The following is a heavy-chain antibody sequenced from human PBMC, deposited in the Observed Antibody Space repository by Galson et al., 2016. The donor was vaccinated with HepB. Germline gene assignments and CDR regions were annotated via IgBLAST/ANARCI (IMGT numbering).Heavy chain of an antibody. V-gene: IGHV5-51*01. CDR1: GYSYTSYW. CDR3: ALRDPVSRGTLIF. J-gene: IGHJ4*02. CDR2: IWPDDSDT. D-gene: IGHD3-10*01. Sequence: QSGAEVKKPGEALKISCKGPGYSYTSYWIGWVRQMPGKGLEWMGIIWPDDSDTRYSPPFQGQITISADKSISTVYLQWSSLTASDSAMYSCALRDPVSRGTLIFWGQGTLVTVSS.